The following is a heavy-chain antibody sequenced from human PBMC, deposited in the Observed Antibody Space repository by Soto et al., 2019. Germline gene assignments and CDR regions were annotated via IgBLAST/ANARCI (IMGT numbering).Heavy chain of an antibody. CDR1: GFTFSTYG. D-gene: IGHD2-2*01. CDR3: VKEGRGSSTSCSRCYGMDV. CDR2: LSHDESNK. Sequence: GGSLRLSCGASGFTFSTYGMHWVRQAPGKGLEWVAALSHDESNKFYADSVKGRFTISRDNSKNTLYLEMFSLRAEDTAVYYCVKEGRGSSTSCSRCYGMDVWGTGAMITVSS. J-gene: IGHJ6*04. V-gene: IGHV3-30*18.